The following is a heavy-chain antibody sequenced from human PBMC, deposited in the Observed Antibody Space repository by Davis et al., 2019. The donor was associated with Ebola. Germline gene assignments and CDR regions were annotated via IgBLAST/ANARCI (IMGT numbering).Heavy chain of an antibody. V-gene: IGHV3-23*01. D-gene: IGHD3-9*01. CDR1: TVTFGVDA. J-gene: IGHJ4*01. CDR3: TKDTSNIWFDI. CDR2: LGTSADT. Sequence: GESLKISCAASTVTFGVDAMSWVRQAPGKGLEWVSTLGTSADTYYADSVKGRFTISRDNSRNTLYLQMNGLRVEDTAIYYCTKDTSNIWFDIWGQGTLVTVSS.